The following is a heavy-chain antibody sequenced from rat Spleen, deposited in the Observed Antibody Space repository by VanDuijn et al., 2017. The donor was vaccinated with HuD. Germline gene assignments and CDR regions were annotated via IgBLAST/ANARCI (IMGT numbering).Heavy chain of an antibody. V-gene: IGHV5-19*01. Sequence: EVQLVESGGGLVQPGRSLKLSCAASGFTFSNYGMHWIRQAPTKGLEWVASITNSGGSTYYRDSVKGRFTISRDNAKSTLYLQMDSLRSEDTATYYCTTGARDYWGQGVMVTVSS. J-gene: IGHJ2*01. CDR3: TTGARDY. CDR1: GFTFSNYG. CDR2: ITNSGGST.